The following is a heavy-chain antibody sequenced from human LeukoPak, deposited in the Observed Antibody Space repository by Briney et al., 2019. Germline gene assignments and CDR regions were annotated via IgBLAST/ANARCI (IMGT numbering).Heavy chain of an antibody. CDR3: ARVYGSGSWGYYYYYMDV. CDR2: IYYSGST. CDR1: GGSISSSSYY. J-gene: IGHJ6*03. V-gene: IGHV4-39*07. D-gene: IGHD3-10*01. Sequence: SETLSLTCTVSGGSISSSSYYWGWIRQPPGKGLEWIGSIYYSGSTYYNPSLKSRVTISVDTSKNQFSLKLSSVTAADTAVYYCARVYGSGSWGYYYYYMDVWGKGTTVTVSS.